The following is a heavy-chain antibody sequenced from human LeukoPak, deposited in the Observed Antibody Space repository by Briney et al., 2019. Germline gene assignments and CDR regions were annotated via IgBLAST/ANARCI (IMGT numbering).Heavy chain of an antibody. D-gene: IGHD5/OR15-5a*01. CDR1: GFTFRSYD. CDR3: VRGGIRVSGIDAFDI. Sequence: GGSLRLSCAASGFTFRSYDMHWVRQTPGRGLEWLSAIGIGDDTHYPDSMKGRFTISRENAKNSLYLQMNSLRDGDTAVYYCVRGGIRVSGIDAFDIWGQGTMVTVSS. V-gene: IGHV3-13*01. J-gene: IGHJ3*02. CDR2: IGIGDDT.